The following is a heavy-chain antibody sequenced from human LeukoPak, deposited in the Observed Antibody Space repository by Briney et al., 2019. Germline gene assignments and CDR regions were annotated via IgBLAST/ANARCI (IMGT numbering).Heavy chain of an antibody. Sequence: GGSLRLSCAASGFTFKDYTTNWVRQSPGKGLQWVSYVSFGSSYISYADSLEGRFTISRDDAKSSVYLEMTSLRTDDTAVYYCARASTEYAVTDGFDTWGPGTLVTVSS. CDR1: GFTFKDYT. J-gene: IGHJ5*02. CDR3: ARASTEYAVTDGFDT. V-gene: IGHV3-21*06. CDR2: VSFGSSYI. D-gene: IGHD4-17*01.